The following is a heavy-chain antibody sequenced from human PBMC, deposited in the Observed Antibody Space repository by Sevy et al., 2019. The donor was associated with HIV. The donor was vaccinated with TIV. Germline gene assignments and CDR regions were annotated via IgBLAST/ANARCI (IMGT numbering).Heavy chain of an antibody. Sequence: GGSLRLSCAASGFTFSSYEMNWVRQAPGKGLEWVSYISSSGSTIYCADSVKGRFTISRDNAKNSLYLQMNSLRAEDTAVYYCAREGYSGYDSLISYYYYGMDVWGQGTTVTVSS. J-gene: IGHJ6*02. D-gene: IGHD5-12*01. CDR2: ISSSGSTI. V-gene: IGHV3-48*03. CDR3: AREGYSGYDSLISYYYYGMDV. CDR1: GFTFSSYE.